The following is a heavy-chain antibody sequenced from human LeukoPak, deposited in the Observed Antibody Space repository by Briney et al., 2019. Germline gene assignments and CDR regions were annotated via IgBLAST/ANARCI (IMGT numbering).Heavy chain of an antibody. D-gene: IGHD6-13*01. CDR3: ARLWGQLVNNWFDP. J-gene: IGHJ5*02. CDR1: GFTVSSNY. CDR2: IYSGGST. Sequence: GGSLRLSCAASGFTVSSNYMSWVRQAPGKGLEWVSVIYSGGSTYYADSVKGRFTISRDNSKNTLYLQMNSLRAEDTAVYYCARLWGQLVNNWFDPWGQGTLVTVSS. V-gene: IGHV3-66*01.